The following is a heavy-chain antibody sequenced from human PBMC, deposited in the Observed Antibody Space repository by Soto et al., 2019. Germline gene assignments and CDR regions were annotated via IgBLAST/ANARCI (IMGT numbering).Heavy chain of an antibody. J-gene: IGHJ4*02. D-gene: IGHD3-10*01. V-gene: IGHV4-34*01. CDR1: GGSFGGYY. CDR3: ARERGVLLWFGELQYFDY. CDR2: INHSGST. Sequence: QVQLQQWGAGLLKPSETLSLTCAVYGGSFGGYYWSWIRQPPGKGLEWIGEINHSGSTNYNPSLKSRVTISVDTSKNQFSLKLSSVTAADTAVYYCARERGVLLWFGELQYFDYWGQRTVVTVSS.